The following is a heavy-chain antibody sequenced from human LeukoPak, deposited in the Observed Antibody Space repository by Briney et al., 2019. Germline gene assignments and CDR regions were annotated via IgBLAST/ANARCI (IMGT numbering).Heavy chain of an antibody. CDR1: GYSISSGYY. CDR2: IYHSGST. V-gene: IGHV4-38-2*02. CDR3: AREAAAGTWFDY. Sequence: SETLSLTCAVSGYSISSGYYWGWIRQPPGKGLEWIGSIYHSGSTYYSPSLKSRVTISVDTSKNQFSLKLSSVTAADTAVYYCAREAAAGTWFDYWGQGTLVTVSS. J-gene: IGHJ4*02. D-gene: IGHD6-13*01.